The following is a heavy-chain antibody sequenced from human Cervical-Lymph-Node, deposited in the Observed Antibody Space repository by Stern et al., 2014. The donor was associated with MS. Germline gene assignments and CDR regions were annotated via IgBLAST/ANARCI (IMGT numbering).Heavy chain of an antibody. Sequence: VQLVESGAEVKKPGSSVKVSCTASGDTFINFGISWVRQAPGQGLEWMGGIIPMFGTTEYAQKLQGRVAISADESATKVYMELSSLKSEDTAVYYCARDNDDNGMDVWGQGTTVTVSS. J-gene: IGHJ6*02. CDR1: GDTFINFG. CDR3: ARDNDDNGMDV. D-gene: IGHD1-1*01. V-gene: IGHV1-69*01. CDR2: IIPMFGTT.